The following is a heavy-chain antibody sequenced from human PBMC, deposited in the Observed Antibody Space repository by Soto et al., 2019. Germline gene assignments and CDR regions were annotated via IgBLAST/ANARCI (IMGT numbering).Heavy chain of an antibody. D-gene: IGHD2-2*01. CDR1: GYSFPSYG. V-gene: IGHV1-18*04. Sequence: SLKVSCKASGYSFPSYGISWVRQAPGQGLEWMGWISAYNGNTNYEQKLQGRVTMTTDTSTSTAYMELRSLRSDDTAVYYCARVRCSSTSCYFGEDYYNYGLDFWGQGTTVTASS. J-gene: IGHJ6*02. CDR2: ISAYNGNT. CDR3: ARVRCSSTSCYFGEDYYNYGLDF.